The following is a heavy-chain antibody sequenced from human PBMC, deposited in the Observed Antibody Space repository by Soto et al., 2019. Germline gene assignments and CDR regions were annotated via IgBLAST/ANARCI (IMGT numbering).Heavy chain of an antibody. CDR1: GGSINSGDYA. V-gene: IGHV4-30-2*01. CDR2: IYHSGST. CDR3: AGIRIAAAGGGLDV. J-gene: IGHJ6*02. D-gene: IGHD6-13*01. Sequence: QLQLQESGSGLVKPSQTPSLTCGVSGGSINSGDYAWSWIRQPPGKDLEWMGYIYHSGSTYYNPSSQSRVTILVDRSKNQFSLKLSSVTAADTAVYYCAGIRIAAAGGGLDVWGQGTTVTVSS.